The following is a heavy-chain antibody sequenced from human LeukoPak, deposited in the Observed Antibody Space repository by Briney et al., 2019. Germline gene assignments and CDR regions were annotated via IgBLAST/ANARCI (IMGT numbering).Heavy chain of an antibody. J-gene: IGHJ4*02. CDR2: IYYTEST. Sequence: PSETLSLTCSVSGGSISSFCCSWIRQPPGQGQEGIGYIYYTESTNYNPSINRRVNMFVDMSNNQFSLRLSSVPAADTAVYYSARHRAYSSSSPFDYWGQGTLVTVSS. V-gene: IGHV4-59*08. D-gene: IGHD6-6*01. CDR3: ARHRAYSSSSPFDY. CDR1: GGSISSFC.